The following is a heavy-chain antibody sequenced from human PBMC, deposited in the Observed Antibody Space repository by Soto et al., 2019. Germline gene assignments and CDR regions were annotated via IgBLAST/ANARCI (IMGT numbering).Heavy chain of an antibody. D-gene: IGHD5-12*01. Sequence: GGSLRLSCAASGFTFSSYAMSWVRQAPGKGLEWVSAISGSGGSTYYADSVKGRFTISRDNSKNTLYLQMNSLRAEDTAVYYCAKVASGYDSPIYDAFDIWGQGTMVTVSS. J-gene: IGHJ3*02. V-gene: IGHV3-23*01. CDR1: GFTFSSYA. CDR2: ISGSGGST. CDR3: AKVASGYDSPIYDAFDI.